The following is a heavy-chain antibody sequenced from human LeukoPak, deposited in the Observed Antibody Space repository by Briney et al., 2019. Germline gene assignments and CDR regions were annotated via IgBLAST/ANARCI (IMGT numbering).Heavy chain of an antibody. CDR2: IRYDGSNK. CDR3: AKDSEYYYDSSGYYYGDY. CDR1: GFTFSSYG. J-gene: IGHJ4*02. V-gene: IGHV3-30*02. Sequence: PGGSLRLPCAASGFTFSSYGMHWVRQAPGKGLEWVAFIRYDGSNKYYADSVKGRFTISRDNSKNTLYLQMNSLRAEDTAVYYCAKDSEYYYDSSGYYYGDYWGQGTLVTVSS. D-gene: IGHD3-22*01.